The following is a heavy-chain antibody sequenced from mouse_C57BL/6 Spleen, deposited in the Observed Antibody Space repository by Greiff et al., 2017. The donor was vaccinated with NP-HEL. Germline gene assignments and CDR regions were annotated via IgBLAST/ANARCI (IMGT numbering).Heavy chain of an antibody. V-gene: IGHV7-3*01. D-gene: IGHD2-1*01. CDR1: GFTFTDYY. J-gene: IGHJ2*01. CDR3: ARFLYGNGYFDY. CDR2: IRNKANGYTT. Sequence: EVKLVESGGGLVQPGGSLSLSCAASGFTFTDYYMSWVRQPPGKALEWLGFIRNKANGYTTEYSASVKGRFTISSDNSQSILYLQMNALRAEDSATYYCARFLYGNGYFDYWGQGTTLTVSS.